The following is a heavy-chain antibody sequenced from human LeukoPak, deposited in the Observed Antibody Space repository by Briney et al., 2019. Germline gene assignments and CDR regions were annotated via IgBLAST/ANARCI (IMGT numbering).Heavy chain of an antibody. J-gene: IGHJ5*02. V-gene: IGHV4-39*01. D-gene: IGHD3-22*01. Sequence: PSETLSLTCTVSGGSILDSTYYWAWIRQPPGKGLEWMETIFYTGNTHYNPSLKSRVTMSVDTVKNQFSLNLNSVTAADTAVYYCARQSSGYYYGWFDPWGQGTLVTVSS. CDR2: IFYTGNT. CDR3: ARQSSGYYYGWFDP. CDR1: GGSILDSTYY.